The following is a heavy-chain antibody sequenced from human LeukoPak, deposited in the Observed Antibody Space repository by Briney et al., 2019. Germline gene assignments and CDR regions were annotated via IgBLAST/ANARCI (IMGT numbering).Heavy chain of an antibody. J-gene: IGHJ4*02. CDR3: ARAYDSSGYYVDY. V-gene: IGHV5-51*01. CDR2: IYPGDSDT. D-gene: IGHD3-22*01. Sequence: GESLKISCKGSGYSFTSYWIGWVRQMPGKGLEWMGTIYPGDSDTRYSPSFQGQVTITADKSISTAYLQWSSLKASDTAMYYCARAYDSSGYYVDYWGQGTLVTVSS. CDR1: GYSFTSYW.